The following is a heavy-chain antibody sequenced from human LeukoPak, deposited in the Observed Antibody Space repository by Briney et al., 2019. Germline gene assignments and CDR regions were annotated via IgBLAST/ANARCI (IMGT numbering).Heavy chain of an antibody. J-gene: IGHJ4*02. CDR3: ARTRSIASADFDY. V-gene: IGHV4-59*08. CDR2: IYYSGST. CDR1: GGSISSYY. D-gene: IGHD6-13*01. Sequence: NTSETLSLTCTVSGGSISSYYWSWIRQPPGKGLEWVGYIYYSGSTNYNPSLKSRVTISVDTSKNQFSLKLSSVTAADTAVYYCARTRSIASADFDYWGQGTLVTVSS.